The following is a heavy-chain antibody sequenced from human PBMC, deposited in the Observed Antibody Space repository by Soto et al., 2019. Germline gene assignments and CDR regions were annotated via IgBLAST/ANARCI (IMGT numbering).Heavy chain of an antibody. CDR3: ARGPFSGNSRSFDY. Sequence: SETLSLTCSVSGGSINGYYCSWVRQPAGKGLEWIGRIYTNGGTNYNPSLKSRVTMSIDTSQNRFSLVLSTVTAADSAPYFCARGPFSGNSRSFDYWGPGTLVTVSS. V-gene: IGHV4-4*07. CDR2: IYTNGGT. CDR1: GGSINGYY. J-gene: IGHJ4*02. D-gene: IGHD1-26*01.